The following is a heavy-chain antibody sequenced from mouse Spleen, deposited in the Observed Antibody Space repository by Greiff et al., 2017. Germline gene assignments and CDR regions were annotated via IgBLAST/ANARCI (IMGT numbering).Heavy chain of an antibody. CDR2: IWRGGST. J-gene: IGHJ4*01. CDR1: GFSLTDYG. Sequence: VQLQQSGPGLVAPSQSLSITCTVSGFSLTDYGVSWIRQPPGKGLEWLGVIWRGGSTDYNAAFMSRLSITKDNSKSQVFFKMNSLQADDTAIYYCAKCGYDVGGHYAMDYWGQGTSVTVSS. V-gene: IGHV2-5*01. CDR3: AKCGYDVGGHYAMDY. D-gene: IGHD2-2*01.